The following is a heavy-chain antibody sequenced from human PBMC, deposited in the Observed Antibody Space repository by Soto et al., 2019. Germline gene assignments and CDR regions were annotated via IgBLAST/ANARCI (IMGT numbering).Heavy chain of an antibody. D-gene: IGHD4-17*01. V-gene: IGHV1-2*02. Sequence: ASVKVSCKASGYTFTGYYMHWVRQAPGQGLEWMGWINPNSGGTNYAQKFQGRVTMTRDTSISTAYMELSRLRSDDTAVYYCAREILVTTSNGGWFEPWGKGTLVTVSS. CDR2: INPNSGGT. J-gene: IGHJ5*02. CDR3: AREILVTTSNGGWFEP. CDR1: GYTFTGYY.